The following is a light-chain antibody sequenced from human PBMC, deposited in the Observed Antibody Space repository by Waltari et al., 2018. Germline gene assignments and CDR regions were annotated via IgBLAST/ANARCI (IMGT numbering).Light chain of an antibody. CDR1: QDIANY. V-gene: IGKV1-33*01. CDR2: DAS. CDR3: QQYDHMPIT. Sequence: DTQMTQSPPSLSASVGDRVTITCQASQDIANYLGWYQKKPGKAPKLLIYDASTLATGVPSSFSGRGSGTDFTLIITGLQPEDVATYYCQQYDHMPITFGQGTRAEIE. J-gene: IGKJ5*01.